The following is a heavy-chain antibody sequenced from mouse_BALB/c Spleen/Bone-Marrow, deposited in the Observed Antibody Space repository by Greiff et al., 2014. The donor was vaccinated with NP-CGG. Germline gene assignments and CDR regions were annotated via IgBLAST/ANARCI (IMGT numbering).Heavy chain of an antibody. CDR1: GYTFTSYY. CDR3: SRGRRDALDY. CDR2: INPSNGGT. V-gene: IGHV1S81*02. Sequence: VKLVESGAELVKPGASVRLSCKASGYTFTSYYMYWVKQRPGQGLEWFGEINPSNGGTNFNEKFKNKATLTVDESSSTAYMQLSSLTPEDSAVYYCSRGRRDALDYWGQGTSVTVSS. J-gene: IGHJ4*01.